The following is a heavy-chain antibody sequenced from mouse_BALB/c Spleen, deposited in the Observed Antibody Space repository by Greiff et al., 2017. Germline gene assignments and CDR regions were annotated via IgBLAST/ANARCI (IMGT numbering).Heavy chain of an antibody. Sequence: QVHVKQSGPELVKPGASVKMSCKASGYTFTSYWMHWVKQRPGQGLEWIGVIDPSDSYTSYNQKFKGKATLTVDTSSSTAYMQLSSLTSEDSAVYYCTSRGYGSSNWYFDVWGAGTTVTVSS. J-gene: IGHJ1*01. D-gene: IGHD1-1*01. V-gene: IGHV1S127*01. CDR1: GYTFTSYW. CDR2: IDPSDSYT. CDR3: TSRGYGSSNWYFDV.